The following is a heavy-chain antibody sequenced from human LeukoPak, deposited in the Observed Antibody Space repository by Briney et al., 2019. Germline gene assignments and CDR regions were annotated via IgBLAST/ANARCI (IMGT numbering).Heavy chain of an antibody. V-gene: IGHV3-48*01. CDR2: ITSSSSTI. Sequence: PGGSLRLSCAASGFTFSSYSMNWVRQAPGKGLEWVSYITSSSSTIYYADSVKGRFTISRDNAKNSLYPQMNSLRAEDTAVYYCASLPNFYYYYMDVWGKGTTVTVSS. D-gene: IGHD2-2*01. CDR1: GFTFSSYS. J-gene: IGHJ6*03. CDR3: ASLPNFYYYYMDV.